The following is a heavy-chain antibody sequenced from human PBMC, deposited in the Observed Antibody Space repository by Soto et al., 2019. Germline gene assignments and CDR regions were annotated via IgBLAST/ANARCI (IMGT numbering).Heavy chain of an antibody. CDR3: VKEVGPRPDAFDS. D-gene: IGHD1-26*01. CDR2: INPSGGST. J-gene: IGHJ3*02. Sequence: ASVKVSCKASGYTFTSYYMHWVRQAPGQGLEWMGIINPSGGSTSYAQKFQGRVTMTRDTSTSTVYMELSSLRSEDTAVYYCVKEVGPRPDAFDSWGQGTRVTVAS. V-gene: IGHV1-46*01. CDR1: GYTFTSYY.